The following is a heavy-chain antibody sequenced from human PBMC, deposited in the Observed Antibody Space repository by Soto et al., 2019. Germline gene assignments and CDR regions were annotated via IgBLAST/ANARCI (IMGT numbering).Heavy chain of an antibody. Sequence: GGSLRLSCAASGFTFSTYAMNWVRQAPGKGLEWVSSISSSGSFRYYADSVKGRFTISRDNAKNSLYLRMNSLRAQDTAVYYCARGAPGRDGYNLDFQHWGQGTLVTVSS. V-gene: IGHV3-21*04. D-gene: IGHD5-12*01. CDR1: GFTFSTYA. CDR3: ARGAPGRDGYNLDFQH. J-gene: IGHJ1*01. CDR2: ISSSGSFR.